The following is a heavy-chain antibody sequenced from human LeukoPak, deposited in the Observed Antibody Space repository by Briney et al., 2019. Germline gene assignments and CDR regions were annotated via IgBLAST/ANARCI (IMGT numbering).Heavy chain of an antibody. J-gene: IGHJ4*02. D-gene: IGHD1-26*01. CDR1: GLTFSKHW. CDR2: ITTTGGSI. V-gene: IGHV3-21*06. Sequence: GGSLRLSCAASGLTFSKHWMNWVRQAPGQGLEWVSSITTTGGSIYYADSVRGRFTISRDNAKNSLFLHMNTLRIEDTAVYYCARVHSGSYYSYFDYWGQGTLVTVSS. CDR3: ARVHSGSYYSYFDY.